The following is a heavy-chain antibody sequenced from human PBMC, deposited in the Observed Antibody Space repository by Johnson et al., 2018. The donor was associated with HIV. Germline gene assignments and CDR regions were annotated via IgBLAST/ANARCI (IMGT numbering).Heavy chain of an antibody. CDR2: IRYDGSNK. V-gene: IGHV3-30*02. CDR3: APRGRVGGSYGDAFDI. D-gene: IGHD1-26*01. CDR1: GFTFNTYG. J-gene: IGHJ3*02. Sequence: QVQLVESGGGVVQPGGSLRLSCTASGFTFNTYGMHWVRQAPGKGLEWVAFIRYDGSNKYYADSVKGRFTISRDNSKNTLYLQMNSLRAEDTAVYYCAPRGRVGGSYGDAFDIWGQGTMVTVSS.